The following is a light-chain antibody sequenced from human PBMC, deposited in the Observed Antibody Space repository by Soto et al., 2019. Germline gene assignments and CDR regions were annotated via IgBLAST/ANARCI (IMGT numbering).Light chain of an antibody. CDR3: SSFTGSTTWV. Sequence: QSALTQPASVSGSPGQSITISCTGSKSDVGGYDYVSWYQHHPGKAPRLLIYDVNKRPSGLSSRFSGSKSGNTASLTISGLLIEDEADYYCSSFTGSTTWVFGGGTKLTVL. CDR2: DVN. CDR1: KSDVGGYDY. V-gene: IGLV2-14*01. J-gene: IGLJ3*02.